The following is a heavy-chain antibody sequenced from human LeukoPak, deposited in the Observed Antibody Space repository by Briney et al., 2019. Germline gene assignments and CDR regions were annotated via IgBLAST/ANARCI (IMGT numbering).Heavy chain of an antibody. J-gene: IGHJ6*02. CDR2: MNPNSGNT. V-gene: IGHV1-8*01. CDR3: ARVRAGRDFWSGYYHYYYYGMDV. Sequence: ASVKVSCKASGYTFTSYDINWVRQATGQGLEWMGWMNPNSGNTGYAHKFQGRVTMTRNTSISTAYMELSSLRSEDTAVYYCARVRAGRDFWSGYYHYYYYGMDVWGQGTTVTVSS. D-gene: IGHD3-3*01. CDR1: GYTFTSYD.